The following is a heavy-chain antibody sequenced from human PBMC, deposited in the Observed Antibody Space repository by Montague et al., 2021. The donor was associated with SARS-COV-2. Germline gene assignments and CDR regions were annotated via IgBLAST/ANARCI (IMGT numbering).Heavy chain of an antibody. CDR1: GFTFSSHW. D-gene: IGHD3-9*01. J-gene: IGHJ5*02. CDR2: INTDRTIT. V-gene: IGHV3-74*01. Sequence: SLRLSCAASGFTFSSHWMHWVRQLPGKGLLWVSRINTDRTITNYADSVKGRFTISRDNAKNSMYLQMNSLRVEDTAVYYCATDRTVAPGYGFDPWGQGTLVTVSS. CDR3: ATDRTVAPGYGFDP.